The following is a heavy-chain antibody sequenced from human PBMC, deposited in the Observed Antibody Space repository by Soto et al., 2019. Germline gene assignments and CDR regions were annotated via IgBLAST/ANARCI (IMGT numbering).Heavy chain of an antibody. J-gene: IGHJ4*02. CDR1: GVSITSYY. V-gene: IGHV4-4*07. Sequence: QVQLQESGPGLVKPSETLSLTCTVSGVSITSYYWSWIRQPAGKGLEWIGRIYSSGSTNYNPSLKSRVTMSIDTSKDPFSLKLSFGAAAGPAVYYCACLYNWNGWSDYWGQGTLVTVSS. CDR2: IYSSGST. CDR3: ACLYNWNGWSDY. D-gene: IGHD1-20*01.